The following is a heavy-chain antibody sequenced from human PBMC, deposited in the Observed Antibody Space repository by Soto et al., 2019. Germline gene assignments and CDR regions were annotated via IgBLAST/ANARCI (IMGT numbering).Heavy chain of an antibody. J-gene: IGHJ6*02. Sequence: QLQLQESGSGLVKPSQTLSLTCAVSGGSISSGGYSWSWIRQPPGKGLEGIGYSYHSGSTYYNPPPNSRVHIAVDRSKNQFSLKLSSVTAADTAVYYCARGSDYGDRYGMDVWSQGTTVTVYS. CDR3: ARGSDYGDRYGMDV. V-gene: IGHV4-30-2*01. CDR2: SYHSGST. CDR1: GGSISSGGYS. D-gene: IGHD4-17*01.